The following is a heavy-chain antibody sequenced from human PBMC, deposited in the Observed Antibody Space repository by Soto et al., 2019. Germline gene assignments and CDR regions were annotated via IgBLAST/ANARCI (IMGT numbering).Heavy chain of an antibody. CDR2: IYFTGST. J-gene: IGHJ5*02. CDR3: TRGPPRVQWFDP. CDR1: GGAVSSGTYY. Sequence: SETLSLTCTVSGGAVSSGTYYWSWIRQPPGKGLEWIGHIYFTGSTNYNPSLKSRVTMSLDTSRNQFSLKLSSVTAADTAVYYCTRGPPRVQWFDPWGLGTLVPSPQ. V-gene: IGHV4-61*01.